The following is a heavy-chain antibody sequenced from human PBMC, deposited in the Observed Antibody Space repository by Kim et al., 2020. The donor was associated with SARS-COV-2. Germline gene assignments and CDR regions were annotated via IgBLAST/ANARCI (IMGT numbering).Heavy chain of an antibody. V-gene: IGHV1-58*01. J-gene: IGHJ3*02. Sequence: QKFQERFTITRDMSTSTAYMELSSLRSEDTAVYYCAAPYCSSTSCHDAFDIWGQGTMVTVSS. CDR3: AAPYCSSTSCHDAFDI. D-gene: IGHD2-2*01.